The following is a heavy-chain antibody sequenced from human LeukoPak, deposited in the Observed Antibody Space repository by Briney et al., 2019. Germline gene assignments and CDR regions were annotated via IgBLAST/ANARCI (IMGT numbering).Heavy chain of an antibody. V-gene: IGHV4-4*07. CDR3: ARDSRYFDWLWDY. CDR2: IYTSGST. CDR1: GGSFSGYY. Sequence: SETLSLTCAVYGGSFSGYYWSWIRQPAGKGLEWIGRIYTSGSTNYNPSLKSRVTMSVDTSKNQFSLKLSSVTAADTAVYYCARDSRYFDWLWDYWGQGTLVTVSS. D-gene: IGHD3-9*01. J-gene: IGHJ4*02.